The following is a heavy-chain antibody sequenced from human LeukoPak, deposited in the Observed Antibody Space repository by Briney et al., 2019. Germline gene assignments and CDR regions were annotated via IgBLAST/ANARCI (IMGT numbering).Heavy chain of an antibody. Sequence: ASVKVSCKASGYTFTGYYMHWVRQAPGQGLEWMGIINPSGGSTNYAQKFQGRVTMTTDTSTSTAYMELRSLRSDDTAVYYCASNQGGPFDYWGQGTLVTVSS. CDR1: GYTFTGYY. J-gene: IGHJ4*02. D-gene: IGHD1-14*01. CDR2: INPSGGST. CDR3: ASNQGGPFDY. V-gene: IGHV1-46*01.